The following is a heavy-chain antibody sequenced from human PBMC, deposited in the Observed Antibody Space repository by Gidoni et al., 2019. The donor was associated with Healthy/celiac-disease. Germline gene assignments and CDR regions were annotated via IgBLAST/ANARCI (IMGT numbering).Heavy chain of an antibody. CDR2: IKQDGSEK. CDR3: ARVEVRGYSYGYGQYYYGMDV. D-gene: IGHD5-18*01. V-gene: IGHV3-7*01. CDR1: GFPFSRYW. Sequence: EVQLVESGGGLVQPGGSLRLSCAASGFPFSRYWMSWVRQAPGKGLEWVANIKQDGSEKYYVDSVKGRFTISRDNAKNPLYLQMNSLRAEDTAVYYCARVEVRGYSYGYGQYYYGMDVWGQGTTVTVSS. J-gene: IGHJ6*02.